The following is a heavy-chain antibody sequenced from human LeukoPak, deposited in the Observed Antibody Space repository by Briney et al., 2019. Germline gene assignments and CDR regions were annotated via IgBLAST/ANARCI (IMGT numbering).Heavy chain of an antibody. CDR3: ARESPESSIAARPPAFDI. CDR1: GFTFSSYG. Sequence: PGGSLRLSCAASGFTFSSYGMHWVRQAPGKGLEWVAFIRYDGSNKYYADSVKGRFTISRDNSKNTLYLQMNSLRAEDTAVYYCARESPESSIAARPPAFDIWGQGTMVTVSS. CDR2: IRYDGSNK. D-gene: IGHD6-6*01. J-gene: IGHJ3*02. V-gene: IGHV3-30*02.